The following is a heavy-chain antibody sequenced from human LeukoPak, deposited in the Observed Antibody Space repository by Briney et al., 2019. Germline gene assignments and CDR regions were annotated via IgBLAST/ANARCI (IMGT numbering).Heavy chain of an antibody. J-gene: IGHJ3*02. Sequence: GSLRLSCAASGFTFDDYGMSWIRQPPGKGLEWIGSVYYSGSTYYNPSLKSRVTISVDTSKNQFSLKLSSVTAADTAVYYCASSRDGYIYDAFDIWGQGTMVTVSS. CDR2: VYYSGST. CDR1: GFTFDDYG. V-gene: IGHV4-38-2*01. CDR3: ASSRDGYIYDAFDI. D-gene: IGHD5-24*01.